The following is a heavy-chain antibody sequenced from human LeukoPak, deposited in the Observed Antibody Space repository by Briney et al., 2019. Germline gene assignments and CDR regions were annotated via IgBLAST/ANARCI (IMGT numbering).Heavy chain of an antibody. CDR3: ASLPIAAAGPYYMDV. CDR1: GGSISSYY. D-gene: IGHD6-13*01. J-gene: IGHJ6*03. V-gene: IGHV4-59*12. Sequence: TSETLSLTCTVSGGSISSYYWSWIRQPPGKGLEWIGYIYYSGNTNYNPSLKSRVTISVDTSKNQFSLKLSSVTAADTAVYYCASLPIAAAGPYYMDVWGKGTTVTVSS. CDR2: IYYSGNT.